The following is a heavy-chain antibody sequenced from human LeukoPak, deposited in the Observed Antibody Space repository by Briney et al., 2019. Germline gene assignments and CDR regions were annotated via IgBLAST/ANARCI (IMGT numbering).Heavy chain of an antibody. CDR3: AKTSETGTTYYFDY. CDR1: GFTFSSYA. D-gene: IGHD1-1*01. J-gene: IGHJ4*02. Sequence: PGGSLRLSCAASGFTFSSYAISWVRQAPGKGLAWVSAISGSGGSTYYADSVKGRFTISRDNSKNTLYLQMNSLRAEDTAVYHCAKTSETGTTYYFDYWGQGTLVPVSS. CDR2: ISGSGGST. V-gene: IGHV3-23*01.